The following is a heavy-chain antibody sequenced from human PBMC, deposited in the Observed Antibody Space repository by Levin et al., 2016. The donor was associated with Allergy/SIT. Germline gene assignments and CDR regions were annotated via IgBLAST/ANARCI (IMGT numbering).Heavy chain of an antibody. V-gene: IGHV4-39*01. J-gene: IGHJ5*02. Sequence: PGKGLEWVATMYYIGRTFYNPSLRSRVTMSEDTSRNQLLLRLTSVTVADTAVYYCARRKGRQGMIGGGWFDPWGQGTVVTVSS. D-gene: IGHD2-21*01. CDR2: MYYIGRT. CDR3: ARRKGRQGMIGGGWFDP.